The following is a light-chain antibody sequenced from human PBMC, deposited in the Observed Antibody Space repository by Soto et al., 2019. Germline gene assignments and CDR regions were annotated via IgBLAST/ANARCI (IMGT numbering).Light chain of an antibody. Sequence: QSVLTQPASVSGSPGQSITISCTGTSSDVGGHNYVSWYQQHPAKAPKLIIFEVTNRPSGVSNRFSGSKSCNTASLTISGLQVEDEADYYCCSHTSSSTWVFGGGTKLTVL. CDR1: SSDVGGHNY. CDR3: CSHTSSSTWV. V-gene: IGLV2-14*01. J-gene: IGLJ3*02. CDR2: EVT.